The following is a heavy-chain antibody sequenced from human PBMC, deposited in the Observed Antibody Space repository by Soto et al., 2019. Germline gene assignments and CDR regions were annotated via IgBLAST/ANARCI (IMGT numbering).Heavy chain of an antibody. D-gene: IGHD3-3*01. CDR3: ARADSITIFGVVIRYGMDV. J-gene: IGHJ6*02. V-gene: IGHV1-8*01. Sequence: VASVKVSCKASGYTFTSYDINWVRQATGQGLEWMGWMNPNSGNTGYAQKFQGRVTMTRNTSISTAYMELSSLRSEDTAVYYCARADSITIFGVVIRYGMDVWGQGTTVTVSS. CDR2: MNPNSGNT. CDR1: GYTFTSYD.